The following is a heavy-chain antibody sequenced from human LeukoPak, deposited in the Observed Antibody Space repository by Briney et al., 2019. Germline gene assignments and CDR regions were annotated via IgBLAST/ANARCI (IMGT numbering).Heavy chain of an antibody. Sequence: SETLSLTCTVSGGSISSSSYYWGWIRQPPGKGLEWIGSIYYSGNTYYNASLKSQVSISIDTSKNQFSLKLTSVTTADTAVYYCARQTGSGLFILPGGQGTLVTVSS. CDR1: GGSISSSSYY. J-gene: IGHJ4*02. V-gene: IGHV4-39*01. D-gene: IGHD3/OR15-3a*01. CDR3: ARQTGSGLFILP. CDR2: IYYSGNT.